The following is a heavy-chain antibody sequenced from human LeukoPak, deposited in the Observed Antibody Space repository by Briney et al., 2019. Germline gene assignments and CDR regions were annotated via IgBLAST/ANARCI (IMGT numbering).Heavy chain of an antibody. V-gene: IGHV3-23*01. J-gene: IGHJ4*02. D-gene: IGHD1-7*01. Sequence: GGSLRLSCAASGFTFSSYVMTWVRQAPGKGLEWVSSSGTSGDRYYADSVKGRFTISRDNSKNTLYLQVNSLRAEDTAVYYCARWNYYFDYWGQGTLVTVSS. CDR1: GFTFSSYV. CDR2: SGTSGDR. CDR3: ARWNYYFDY.